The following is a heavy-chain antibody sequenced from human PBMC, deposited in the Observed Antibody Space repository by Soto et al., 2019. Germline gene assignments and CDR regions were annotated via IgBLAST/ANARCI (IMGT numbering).Heavy chain of an antibody. D-gene: IGHD6-13*01. CDR3: ARATTDSSSWTDIYYYGMDV. Sequence: SETLSLTCAVYGGSFSGYYWSWIRQPPGKGLEWIGEINHSGSTNYNPSLKSRVTISVDTSKKQFSLKLSSVTAADTAVYYCARATTDSSSWTDIYYYGMDVWGQGTTVTV. V-gene: IGHV4-34*01. CDR2: INHSGST. CDR1: GGSFSGYY. J-gene: IGHJ6*02.